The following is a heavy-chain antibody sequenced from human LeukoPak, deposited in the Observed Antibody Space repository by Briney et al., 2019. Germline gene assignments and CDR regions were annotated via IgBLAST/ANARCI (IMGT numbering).Heavy chain of an antibody. V-gene: IGHV3-23*01. Sequence: GSLRLSCATSGFTFVGNAMSWVRQAPGKGLEWVSGVSGSDGSSHYADSVKGRFTISVDNSKNTLHLQMNSPRAEDTAVYYCANGGLGGYNAVFDHWGQGTLVTVSS. CDR1: GFTFVGNA. CDR3: ANGGLGGYNAVFDH. CDR2: VSGSDGSS. J-gene: IGHJ4*02. D-gene: IGHD5-24*01.